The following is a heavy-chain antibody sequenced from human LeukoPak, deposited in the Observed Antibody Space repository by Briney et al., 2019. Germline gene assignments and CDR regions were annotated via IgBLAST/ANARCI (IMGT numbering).Heavy chain of an antibody. Sequence: GGSLRLSCAASGFTFSSYAMHWVRQAPGKGLEWVAVISYDGSNKYYADSVKGRFTISRDNSKNTLYLQMNSLRAEDTAVYYCARAHIAVAGTVGAFDIWGQGTMVTVSS. D-gene: IGHD6-19*01. CDR2: ISYDGSNK. CDR1: GFTFSSYA. V-gene: IGHV3-30*04. CDR3: ARAHIAVAGTVGAFDI. J-gene: IGHJ3*02.